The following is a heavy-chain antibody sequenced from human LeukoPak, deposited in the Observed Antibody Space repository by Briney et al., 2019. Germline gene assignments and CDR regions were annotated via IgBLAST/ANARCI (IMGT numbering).Heavy chain of an antibody. D-gene: IGHD5-24*01. V-gene: IGHV3-23*01. Sequence: GGSLRLSCAASGFTFSSYAMSWVRQAPGKGREGVSAISGCGGSTYYADCVKGRFTISRDNSKNTLYLQMNRLRAEDTAVYYCAKVGLQLNPELPYYYYYMDVWGKGTTVTVSS. CDR1: GFTFSSYA. J-gene: IGHJ6*03. CDR2: ISGCGGST. CDR3: AKVGLQLNPELPYYYYYMDV.